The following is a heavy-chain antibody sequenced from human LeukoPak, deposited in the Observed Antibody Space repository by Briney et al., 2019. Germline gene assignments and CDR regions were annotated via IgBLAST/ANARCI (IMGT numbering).Heavy chain of an antibody. J-gene: IGHJ4*02. D-gene: IGHD2-15*01. CDR1: VYTFTVYY. V-gene: IGHV1-2*02. CDR3: ARAHCGSCYPSAFDY. Sequence: ASVTVSCKASVYTFTVYYMHWVRQAPGQGLEWMGWINPNSGGTNYAQKFQGRVTMTRDTSISTAYMELRRLRSDDTAVYYCARAHCGSCYPSAFDYWGQGTLVTVSS. CDR2: INPNSGGT.